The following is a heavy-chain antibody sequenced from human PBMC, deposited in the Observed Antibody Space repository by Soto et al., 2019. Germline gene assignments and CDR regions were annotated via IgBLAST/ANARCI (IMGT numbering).Heavy chain of an antibody. D-gene: IGHD3-3*01. CDR3: AETFYHFLGGYYKFFGL. V-gene: IGHV3-23*01. Sequence: GGSLRLSCAVSGFTFSSYAMSWVRQAPGKGLEWVSAISGSGGSTYYADSVKGRFTISRDNSKNTLYLQMNSLRAEDTAVYYRAETFYHFLGGYYKFFGLWGQGTLVTVSS. CDR1: GFTFSSYA. CDR2: ISGSGGST. J-gene: IGHJ4*02.